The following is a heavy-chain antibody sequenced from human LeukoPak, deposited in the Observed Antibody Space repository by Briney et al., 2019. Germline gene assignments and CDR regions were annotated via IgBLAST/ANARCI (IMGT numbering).Heavy chain of an antibody. V-gene: IGHV6-1*01. J-gene: IGHJ4*02. CDR2: TYYRFKWYN. Sequence: SQTLSLTCAISGDSVSSNTASWNWIRQSPSRGLEWLGRTYYRFKWYNEYAVSVGSRVAINPDTSKNQFSLHLNSVTPEDTAVYYCVRDFDYWGQGTLVTVPS. CDR3: VRDFDY. CDR1: GDSVSSNTAS.